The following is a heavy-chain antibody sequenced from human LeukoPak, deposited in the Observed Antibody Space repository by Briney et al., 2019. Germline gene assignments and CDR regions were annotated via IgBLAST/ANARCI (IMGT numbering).Heavy chain of an antibody. CDR1: GFTSSSYA. D-gene: IGHD3-22*01. J-gene: IGHJ4*02. V-gene: IGHV3-21*06. CDR3: ARRGYHDSSGYDY. Sequence: GGSLRLSCAASGFTSSSYAMNWVRQAPGKGLEWVSSISGRSADIYYADSVKGRFTISRDNAKNSVFLQMNNLRVEDTAIYYCARRGYHDSSGYDYWGQGTPVTVSS. CDR2: ISGRSADI.